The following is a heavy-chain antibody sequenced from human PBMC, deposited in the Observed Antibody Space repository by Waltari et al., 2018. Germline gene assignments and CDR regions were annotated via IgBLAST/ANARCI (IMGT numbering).Heavy chain of an antibody. D-gene: IGHD3-10*01. CDR2: IYYSGST. J-gene: IGHJ4*02. Sequence: QVQLQESGPGLVKPSETLSLTCTVSGGSISSHYWSWIRQPPGKGLEWIGYIYYSGSTNYNPSLKSRVTISVDTSKNQFSLKLSSVTAADTAVYYCARDPNGSGSYWGQGTLVTVSS. V-gene: IGHV4-59*11. CDR1: GGSISSHY. CDR3: ARDPNGSGSY.